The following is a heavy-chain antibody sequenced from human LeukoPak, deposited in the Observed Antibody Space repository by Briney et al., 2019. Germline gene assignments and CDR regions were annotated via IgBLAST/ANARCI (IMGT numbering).Heavy chain of an antibody. Sequence: GGSLRLSCAASGFTFSSYAMSWVRQAPGKGLEWVSAISGSGGSTYYADSVKGRFTISRDNSKNTLYLQMNSLRAEDTAVYYCAKGGLRYFDWLLTNFDYWGQGTLVTVSS. V-gene: IGHV3-23*01. CDR3: AKGGLRYFDWLLTNFDY. CDR2: ISGSGGST. CDR1: GFTFSSYA. D-gene: IGHD3-9*01. J-gene: IGHJ4*02.